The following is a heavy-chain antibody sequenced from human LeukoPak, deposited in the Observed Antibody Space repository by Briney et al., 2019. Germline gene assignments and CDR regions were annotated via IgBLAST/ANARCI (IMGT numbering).Heavy chain of an antibody. Sequence: GGSLRLSCAASGFTFSSYWMSWVRQAPGKGLEWVANIKQDGSEKYYVDSVKGRFTISRDNAKNSLYLQMNSLRAEDTAVYYCARDRVWGSYRWYYFDYWGQGTLVIVSS. D-gene: IGHD3-16*02. CDR1: GFTFSSYW. CDR2: IKQDGSEK. J-gene: IGHJ4*02. CDR3: ARDRVWGSYRWYYFDY. V-gene: IGHV3-7*01.